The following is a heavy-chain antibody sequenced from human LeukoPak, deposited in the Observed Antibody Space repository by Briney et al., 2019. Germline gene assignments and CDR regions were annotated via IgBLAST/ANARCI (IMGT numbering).Heavy chain of an antibody. CDR2: ISSSSSYI. Sequence: GGSLRLSCAASGFTFSSYSMNWVRQAPGKGLEWVSSISSSSSYIYYADSLQGRFSISRDNAKNSLYLQMNSLRAEDMAVYYCASDSSGYYWGQGTLVTVSS. V-gene: IGHV3-21*01. D-gene: IGHD3-22*01. J-gene: IGHJ4*02. CDR1: GFTFSSYS. CDR3: ASDSSGYY.